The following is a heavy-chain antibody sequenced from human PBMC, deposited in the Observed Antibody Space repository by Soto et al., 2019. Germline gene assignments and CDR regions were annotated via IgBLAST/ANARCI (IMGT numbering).Heavy chain of an antibody. CDR1: GGSISSYY. Sequence: PSETLSLTCTVSGGSISSYYWSWIRQPPGKGLEWIGYIYYSGSTNYNPSLKSRVTISVDTSKNQFSLKLSSVTAADTAVYYCASNYDSWRGYYTGGYYYGMDVWGQGTTVTVSS. J-gene: IGHJ6*02. CDR3: ASNYDSWRGYYTGGYYYGMDV. D-gene: IGHD3-3*01. V-gene: IGHV4-59*01. CDR2: IYYSGST.